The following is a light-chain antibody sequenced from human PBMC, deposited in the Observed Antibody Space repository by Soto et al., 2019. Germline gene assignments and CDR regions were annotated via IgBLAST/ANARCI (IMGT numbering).Light chain of an antibody. Sequence: QPVLTQSSSASASLGSSVKLTCTLSSGHSSNIIAWHQQQPGEAPRYLMKLEGSGSYNKGSGVPDRFSGSSSGADRYLTISNLQSEDEADYYCETWDTNTRVFGTGTKLTVL. CDR2: LEGSGSY. V-gene: IGLV4-60*03. CDR3: ETWDTNTRV. J-gene: IGLJ1*01. CDR1: SGHSSNI.